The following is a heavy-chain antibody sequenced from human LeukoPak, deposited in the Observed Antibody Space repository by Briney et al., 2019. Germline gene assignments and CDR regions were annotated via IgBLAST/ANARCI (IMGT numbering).Heavy chain of an antibody. J-gene: IGHJ4*02. CDR1: GFTFSSYA. V-gene: IGHV3-23*01. CDR2: ISESGGGSYSGGGT. D-gene: IGHD1-26*01. CDR3: AKGKVNHLGALDY. Sequence: GGSLRLSCAASGFTFSSYAMTWVRQAPGKGLEWVSTISESGGGSYSGGGTYYRDSVKGRFIISKDGSTNTLFLQMDSLRADDTGIYYCAKGKVNHLGALDYWGEGALVTVSS.